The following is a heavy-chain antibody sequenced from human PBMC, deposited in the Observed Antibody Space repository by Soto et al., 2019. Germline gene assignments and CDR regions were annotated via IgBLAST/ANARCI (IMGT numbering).Heavy chain of an antibody. Sequence: SETLSLTCTVSGGSISSGDYYWSCIRQPPGKGLEWIGYIYYSGSTYYNPSLKSRVTISVDTSKNQFSLKLSSVTAADTAVYYCARWKTYYDILTGYYKGPFDYWGQGTLVTVSS. CDR1: GGSISSGDYY. CDR3: ARWKTYYDILTGYYKGPFDY. D-gene: IGHD3-9*01. V-gene: IGHV4-30-4*01. J-gene: IGHJ4*02. CDR2: IYYSGST.